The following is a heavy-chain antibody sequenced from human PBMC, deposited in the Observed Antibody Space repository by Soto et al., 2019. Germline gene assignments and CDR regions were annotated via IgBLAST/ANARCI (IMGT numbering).Heavy chain of an antibody. Sequence: PGESLKISCKGSGYSFTSYWIGWVRQMPGKGLEWVGIIYPGDSDTRYSPSFQGQVTISADKSISTAYLQWSSLKASDTAMYYCARHYYYYDSSGQYAFDIWGQGTMVTVSS. D-gene: IGHD3-22*01. CDR2: IYPGDSDT. CDR1: GYSFTSYW. CDR3: ARHYYYYDSSGQYAFDI. V-gene: IGHV5-51*01. J-gene: IGHJ3*02.